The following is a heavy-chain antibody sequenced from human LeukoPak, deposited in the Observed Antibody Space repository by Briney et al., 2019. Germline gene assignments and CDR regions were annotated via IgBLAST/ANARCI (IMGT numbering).Heavy chain of an antibody. V-gene: IGHV3-23*01. D-gene: IGHD2-15*01. CDR2: ISGSGGST. CDR3: AKDLRYCSGGSCYSDSFDY. J-gene: IGHJ4*02. Sequence: GGTLRLSCAASGFTFSSYGMSWVRQAPGKGLEWVSAISGSGGSTYYADSVKGRFTISRDNSMNTLYLQMNSLRAEDTAVYYCAKDLRYCSGGSCYSDSFDYWGQGTLVTVSS. CDR1: GFTFSSYG.